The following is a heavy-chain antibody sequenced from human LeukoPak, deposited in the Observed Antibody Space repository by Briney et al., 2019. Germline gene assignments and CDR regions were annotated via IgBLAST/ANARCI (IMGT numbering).Heavy chain of an antibody. Sequence: GGSLRLSCAASGFTFSNYGMHWVRQAPGKGLEWVAFIRYDGSNKCYADSVKGRFTISRDNSKNTVYLQMNSLRAEDTAMYNCAKDDSSAMDVWGEGTTVTVSS. D-gene: IGHD3-22*01. V-gene: IGHV3-30*02. CDR3: AKDDSSAMDV. CDR1: GFTFSNYG. J-gene: IGHJ6*04. CDR2: IRYDGSNK.